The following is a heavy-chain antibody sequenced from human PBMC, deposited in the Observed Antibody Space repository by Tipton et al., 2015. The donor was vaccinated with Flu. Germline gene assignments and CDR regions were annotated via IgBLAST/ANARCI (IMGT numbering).Heavy chain of an antibody. V-gene: IGHV4-38-2*01. CDR3: ARRDYSNYVSVPKNWFDS. D-gene: IGHD4-11*01. Sequence: TLSLTCSVSGDSIASDYYWGWIRQPPGKGLEWIANIHHSGTTYFNPSLRSRVSIIRDKSKNQFSLKLSCVAAADTAVYYCARRDYSNYVSVPKNWFDSWGQGILVTVSS. CDR2: IHHSGTT. CDR1: GDSIASDYY. J-gene: IGHJ5*01.